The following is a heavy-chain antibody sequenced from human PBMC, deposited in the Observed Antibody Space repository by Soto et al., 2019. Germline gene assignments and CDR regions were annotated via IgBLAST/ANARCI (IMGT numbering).Heavy chain of an antibody. Sequence: GASVKVSCKASAYTFSSYGMYWVRQAPGQGLEWLGWISDYNGNTNYAQKVQGRVTMTTDTSTRTAYMELRSLRYDDTAVYYCARGGIAAAGINWFDPWGQGTLVTVSS. D-gene: IGHD6-13*01. J-gene: IGHJ5*02. CDR2: ISDYNGNT. CDR1: AYTFSSYG. V-gene: IGHV1-18*01. CDR3: ARGGIAAAGINWFDP.